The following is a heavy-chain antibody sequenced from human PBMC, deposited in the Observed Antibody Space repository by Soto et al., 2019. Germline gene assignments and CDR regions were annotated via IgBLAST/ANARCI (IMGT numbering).Heavy chain of an antibody. D-gene: IGHD3-22*01. CDR2: IWYDGSNK. J-gene: IGHJ4*02. CDR3: ARDLYYDRSGYWSLDY. CDR1: GFTFGAYG. V-gene: IGHV3-33*01. Sequence: QPGGSLRLSCAASGFTFGAYGMHWVRQAPGKGLEWVSIIWYDGSNKYYADSVKGRFTISRDNSNNMLYLQMSSLRAEDTAVYHCARDLYYDRSGYWSLDYWGQGTPVTVSS.